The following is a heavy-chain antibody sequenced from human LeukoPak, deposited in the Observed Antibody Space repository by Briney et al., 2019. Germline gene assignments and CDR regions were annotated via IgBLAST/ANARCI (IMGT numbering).Heavy chain of an antibody. Sequence: ASVKVSCKASGYTFTSYGISWVRQAPGQGLEWMGWINPNSGGTNYAQKFQGRVTMTRDTSISTAYMELSRLRSDDTAVYYCARLGTAFDYWGQGTLVTVSS. D-gene: IGHD2-21*02. CDR3: ARLGTAFDY. CDR1: GYTFTSYG. CDR2: INPNSGGT. J-gene: IGHJ4*02. V-gene: IGHV1-2*02.